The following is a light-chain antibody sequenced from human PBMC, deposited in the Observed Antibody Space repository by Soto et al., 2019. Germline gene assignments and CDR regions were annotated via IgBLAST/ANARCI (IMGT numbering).Light chain of an antibody. CDR2: EVS. J-gene: IGLJ2*01. CDR3: SSYTSSNTLV. Sequence: QSVLTQPASVSGSPGQSITISCTGTSSDVGGYNYVSWYQQHPGKAPKLMIYEVSNRPSGVSNRFSGSKSANRASLTISGLQAEDEADYYCSSYTSSNTLVFGGGTQLTVL. CDR1: SSDVGGYNY. V-gene: IGLV2-14*01.